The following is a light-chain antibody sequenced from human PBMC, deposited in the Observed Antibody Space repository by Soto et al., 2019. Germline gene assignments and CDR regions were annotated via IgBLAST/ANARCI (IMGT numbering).Light chain of an antibody. CDR2: EVS. J-gene: IGLJ1*01. Sequence: QSALTQPASVSGSPGQSITISCTGTSSDVGSYNLVSWYQHHPGKAPQLMVYEVSKRPSGVSNRFSGSKSGNTASLTISGLQAEDETDYYCCSYAGSSTTYVFGTGTKLTVL. CDR3: CSYAGSSTTYV. CDR1: SSDVGSYNL. V-gene: IGLV2-23*02.